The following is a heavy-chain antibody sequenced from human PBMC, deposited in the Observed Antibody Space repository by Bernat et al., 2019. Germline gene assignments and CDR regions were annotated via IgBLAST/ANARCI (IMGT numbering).Heavy chain of an antibody. Sequence: EVQLVQSGAEVKKPGESLRISCKGSGYSFTSYWISWVRQMPGKGLEWMGRIDPSDSYTNYSPSFQGHVTISADKSISTAYLQWSSLKASDTAMYYCARLPVSLDYYYYYGMDVWGQGTTVTVSS. CDR1: GYSFTSYW. CDR3: ARLPVSLDYYYYYGMDV. CDR2: IDPSDSYT. J-gene: IGHJ6*02. V-gene: IGHV5-10-1*03. D-gene: IGHD3-16*02.